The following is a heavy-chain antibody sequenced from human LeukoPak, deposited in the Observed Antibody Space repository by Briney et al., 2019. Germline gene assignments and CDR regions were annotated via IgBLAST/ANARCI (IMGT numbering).Heavy chain of an antibody. CDR3: ARGDPDISFGVAGEAFDI. CDR1: GFPFRSYE. J-gene: IGHJ3*02. D-gene: IGHD3-3*01. CDR2: ISSSCSTI. Sequence: GGSLTLSCAASGFPFRSYEMNWLRQAPGKGLEWVSYISSSCSTIYYADSVKGRFTISRDNAKNSLYLQMNSLRAEDTAVYYCARGDPDISFGVAGEAFDIWGQGTMVTVSS. V-gene: IGHV3-48*03.